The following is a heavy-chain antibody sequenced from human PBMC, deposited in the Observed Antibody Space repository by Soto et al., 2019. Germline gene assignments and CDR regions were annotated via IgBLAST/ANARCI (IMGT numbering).Heavy chain of an antibody. D-gene: IGHD4-17*01. J-gene: IGHJ4*02. CDR1: GDSINNTYW. V-gene: IGHV4-4*02. Sequence: SETLSLTCFVSGDSINNTYWWSWVRQAPEKGLEWIGEIYHTGGRSYMPSLRGRITLSVDTSKNQFSLKLTSVTAADTAVYYCARCYGDYPCYYFDYWGQGTLVTVSS. CDR3: ARCYGDYPCYYFDY. CDR2: IYHTGGR.